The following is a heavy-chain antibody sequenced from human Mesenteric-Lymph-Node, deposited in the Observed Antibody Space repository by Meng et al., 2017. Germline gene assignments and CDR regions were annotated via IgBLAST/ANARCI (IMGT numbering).Heavy chain of an antibody. Sequence: ETLSPTCAVYGGSFSGYYWNWIRQPPGKGLEWVGRIKSKTDGGTTDYAAPVKGRFTISRDDSKNTLYLQMNSLKTEDTAVYYCVTVTTFYYYYGMDVWGQGTTVTVSS. CDR2: IKSKTDGGTT. CDR3: VTVTTFYYYYGMDV. CDR1: GGSFSGYY. V-gene: IGHV3-15*07. D-gene: IGHD4-17*01. J-gene: IGHJ6*02.